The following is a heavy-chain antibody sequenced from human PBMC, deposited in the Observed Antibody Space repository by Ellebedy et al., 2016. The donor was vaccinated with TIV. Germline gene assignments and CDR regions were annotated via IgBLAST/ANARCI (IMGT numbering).Heavy chain of an antibody. CDR1: GGTFSSYA. V-gene: IGHV1-69*13. CDR2: IIPIFGTA. CDR3: ATRQYSSSSVGMDV. J-gene: IGHJ6*02. D-gene: IGHD6-6*01. Sequence: SVKVSCXASGGTFSSYAISWVRQAPGQGLEWMGGIIPIFGTANYAQKFQGRVTITADESTSTAYMELSSLRSEDTAVYYCATRQYSSSSVGMDVWGQGTTVTVSS.